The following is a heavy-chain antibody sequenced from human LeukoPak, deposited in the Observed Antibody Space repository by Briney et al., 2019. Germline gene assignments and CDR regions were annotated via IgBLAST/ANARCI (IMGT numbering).Heavy chain of an antibody. V-gene: IGHV3-23*01. Sequence: GGSLRLSCTVSGFTLSSYEMTWFRQAPGKGLEWVSSIGYGGADSHYADSVKGRFTISRDNSKNTLYLQMNSLRAEDTAVYYCARDRGTMVRGVISGYMDVWGKGTTVTVSS. CDR2: IGYGGADS. CDR3: ARDRGTMVRGVISGYMDV. J-gene: IGHJ6*03. CDR1: GFTLSSYE. D-gene: IGHD3-10*01.